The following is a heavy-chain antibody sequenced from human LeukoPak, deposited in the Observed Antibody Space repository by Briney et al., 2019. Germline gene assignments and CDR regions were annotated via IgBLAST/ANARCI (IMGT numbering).Heavy chain of an antibody. Sequence: SETLSLICSVSGGSISGYYWSWIRQPAGKGLEWIGRIYTSGSTNYNPTLKSRVTMSVDTSKNQFSLKLSYVTAADTAVYYCARVDVFGVVSSDYYYYYMDVWGKGTTVTVSS. CDR1: GGSISGYY. V-gene: IGHV4-4*07. CDR2: IYTSGST. J-gene: IGHJ6*03. CDR3: ARVDVFGVVSSDYYYYYMDV. D-gene: IGHD3-3*01.